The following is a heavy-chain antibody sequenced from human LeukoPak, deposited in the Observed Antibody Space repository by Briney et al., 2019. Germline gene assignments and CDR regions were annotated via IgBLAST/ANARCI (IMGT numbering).Heavy chain of an antibody. Sequence: ASVNVSCKASGYTFTGYYLHWVRQAPGQGLEWMGWINPSGGSTSYAQKFQGRVTMTRDTSTSTVYMELSSLRSEDTAVYYCARDPHENSSGWPYYFDYWGQGTLVTVSS. J-gene: IGHJ4*02. V-gene: IGHV1-46*01. D-gene: IGHD6-19*01. CDR2: INPSGGST. CDR3: ARDPHENSSGWPYYFDY. CDR1: GYTFTGYY.